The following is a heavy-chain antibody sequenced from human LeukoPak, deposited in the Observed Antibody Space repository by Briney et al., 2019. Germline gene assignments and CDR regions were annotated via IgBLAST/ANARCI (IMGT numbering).Heavy chain of an antibody. Sequence: SETLPLTCTVSGGSISSYYWSWIRQPPGKGLEWIGYIYYSGSTNYNPSLKSRVTISVDTSKNQFSLKLSSVTAADTAVYYCARAPTVRGVIMAYDYWGQGTLVTVSS. CDR2: IYYSGST. CDR3: ARAPTVRGVIMAYDY. J-gene: IGHJ4*02. V-gene: IGHV4-59*01. CDR1: GGSISSYY. D-gene: IGHD3-10*02.